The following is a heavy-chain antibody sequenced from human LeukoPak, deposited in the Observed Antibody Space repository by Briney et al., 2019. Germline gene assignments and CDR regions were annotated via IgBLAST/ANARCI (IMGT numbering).Heavy chain of an antibody. CDR1: GFTFSDYY. J-gene: IGHJ5*02. CDR3: ARGPPGSSWYVLTSEPLGNWFDP. D-gene: IGHD6-13*01. V-gene: IGHV4-34*01. Sequence: GSLRLSCAASGFTFSDYYTSWIRQPPGKGLEWIGEINHSGSTNYNPSLKSRVTISVDTSKNQFSLKLSSVTAADTAVYYCARGPPGSSWYVLTSEPLGNWFDPWGQGTLVTVSS. CDR2: INHSGST.